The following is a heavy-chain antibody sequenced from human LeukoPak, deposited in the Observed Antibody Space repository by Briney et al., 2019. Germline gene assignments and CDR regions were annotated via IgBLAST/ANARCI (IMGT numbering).Heavy chain of an antibody. CDR1: GGSISSYY. V-gene: IGHV4-59*08. CDR2: IYYSGST. D-gene: IGHD4-11*01. J-gene: IGHJ5*02. CDR3: ARHPTVTTNWFDP. Sequence: ADTLSLTCTVSGGSISSYYWSWVRQPPGKGLEWIGYIYYSGSTNYNPSLKSRVTISVDTSKNQFSLKLSSVTAADTAVYYCARHPTVTTNWFDPWGQGTLVTVSS.